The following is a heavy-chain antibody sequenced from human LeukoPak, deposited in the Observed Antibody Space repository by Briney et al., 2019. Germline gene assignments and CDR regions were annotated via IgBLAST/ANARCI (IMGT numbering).Heavy chain of an antibody. D-gene: IGHD6-19*01. CDR2: ISSSGSTI. J-gene: IGHJ4*02. Sequence: PGGSLRLSCAASGFTFSDYYMSWIRQAPGKGLEWVSYISSSGSTIYYADSVKGRFTISRDNSKNTLHLQMNSLRAEDTAVYYCARCHTSGWYFDYWGQGTLVTVSS. V-gene: IGHV3-11*04. CDR3: ARCHTSGWYFDY. CDR1: GFTFSDYY.